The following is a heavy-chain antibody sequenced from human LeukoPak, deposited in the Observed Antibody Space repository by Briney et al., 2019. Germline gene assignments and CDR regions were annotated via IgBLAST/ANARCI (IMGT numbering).Heavy chain of an antibody. J-gene: IGHJ6*02. D-gene: IGHD6-6*01. V-gene: IGHV3-7*01. Sequence: GGSLRLSCAASGFTFSSYWMSWVRQAPGKGLEWVANIKQDGSEKYYVDSVKGRFTISRDNAKNSLYLQMNSLRAEDTAVYYCARGDAELVRYYYYYGMDVWGQGTTVTVSS. CDR3: ARGDAELVRYYYYYGMDV. CDR2: IKQDGSEK. CDR1: GFTFSSYW.